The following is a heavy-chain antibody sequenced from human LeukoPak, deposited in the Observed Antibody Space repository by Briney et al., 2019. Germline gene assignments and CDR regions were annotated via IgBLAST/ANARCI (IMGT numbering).Heavy chain of an antibody. D-gene: IGHD3-10*01. J-gene: IGHJ6*04. CDR1: GFTLSSYW. V-gene: IGHV3-7*01. CDR2: IKQDGREK. Sequence: GGSLRLSCAASGFTLSSYWMSWVRQAPGKGLEWVANIKQDGREKYYVGSVKCLFTVSRDTAKNLLYLQMNSLRAEDKAVYYCAREWNYYGSGIMDVWGKGTTVTVSS. CDR3: AREWNYYGSGIMDV.